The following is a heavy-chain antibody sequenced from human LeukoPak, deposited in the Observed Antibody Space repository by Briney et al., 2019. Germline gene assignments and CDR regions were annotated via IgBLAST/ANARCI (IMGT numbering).Heavy chain of an antibody. CDR3: ARDRRAMVRGVIPFDY. D-gene: IGHD3-10*01. CDR2: ISAYNGNT. Sequence: ASVKVSCKASGYTFTSYGISWVRQAPGQGLEWMGWISAYNGNTNYAQKLQGRVTMTTDTSTSTAYMELRSLRSDDTAVYYCARDRRAMVRGVIPFDYWGQGTLVTVFS. CDR1: GYTFTSYG. J-gene: IGHJ4*02. V-gene: IGHV1-18*01.